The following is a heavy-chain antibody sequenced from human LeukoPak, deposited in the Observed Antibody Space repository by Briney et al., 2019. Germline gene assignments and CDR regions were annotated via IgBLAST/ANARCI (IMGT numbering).Heavy chain of an antibody. V-gene: IGHV3-23*01. Sequence: SGGSLRLSCAASGFTFSSYAMSWVRQAPGKGLEWVSAISGSGGSTYYADSVEGRFTISRDNSKNTLYLQMNSLRAEDTAVYYCAKAGYGDYDIPWGQGTLVTVSS. CDR2: ISGSGGST. D-gene: IGHD4-17*01. CDR1: GFTFSSYA. J-gene: IGHJ4*02. CDR3: AKAGYGDYDIP.